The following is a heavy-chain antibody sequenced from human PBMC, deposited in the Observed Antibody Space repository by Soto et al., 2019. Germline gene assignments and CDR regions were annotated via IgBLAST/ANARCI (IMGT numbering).Heavy chain of an antibody. J-gene: IGHJ6*02. V-gene: IGHV1-8*01. D-gene: IGHD3-16*01. CDR2: MNPNSGNT. Sequence: QVQLVQSGAEVKKPGASVKVSCKASGYTFTSYDINWVRQATGQGLEWMGWMNPNSGNTGDAQKCXXRVTMTRNTSISTADMALSSLRSEDTGVYYCAREGVRGMAVWGPGTTVTVSS. CDR1: GYTFTSYD. CDR3: AREGVRGMAV.